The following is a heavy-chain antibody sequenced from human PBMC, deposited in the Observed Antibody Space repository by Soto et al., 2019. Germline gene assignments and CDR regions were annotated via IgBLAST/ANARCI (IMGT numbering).Heavy chain of an antibody. V-gene: IGHV5-10-1*01. Sequence: GESLQISCKGSGYSFSNYYITWVRQMPGKGLEWMGRIDPSDSYTHYSPSFQGHVTISVDKSITTAYLQWSNLKASDTAMYYCARPTDDSGYSISDYWGQRTLVTVSS. CDR2: IDPSDSYT. CDR3: ARPTDDSGYSISDY. CDR1: GYSFSNYY. J-gene: IGHJ4*02. D-gene: IGHD3-22*01.